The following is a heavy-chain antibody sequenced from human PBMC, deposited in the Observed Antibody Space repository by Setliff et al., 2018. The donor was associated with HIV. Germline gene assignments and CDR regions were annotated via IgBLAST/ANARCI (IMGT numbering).Heavy chain of an antibody. D-gene: IGHD3-16*01. CDR3: ARGLPLRVITFGGRKDAFDI. J-gene: IGHJ3*02. CDR2: IYHNGSN. CDR1: GGSISSDVYS. V-gene: IGHV4-30-2*01. Sequence: PSETLSLTCAVSGGSISSDVYSWTWIRQPLGKGLEWIGYIYHNGSNYYNPSLKSRVTISVDKSKNHFSLNLTSVTAADTAVYYCARGLPLRVITFGGRKDAFDIWGQGTMVTVSS.